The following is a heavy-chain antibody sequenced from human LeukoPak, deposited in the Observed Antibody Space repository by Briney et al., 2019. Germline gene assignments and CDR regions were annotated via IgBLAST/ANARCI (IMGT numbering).Heavy chain of an antibody. Sequence: GGSLRLSCAASGFTFSSYAMSWVRQDPGKGLEWVSAISGSGGSTYYADSVKGRFTISRDNSKNTLYLQMNSLRAEDTAVYYCAKVGYSYGIMDVWGKGTTVTVSS. J-gene: IGHJ6*03. V-gene: IGHV3-23*01. CDR3: AKVGYSYGIMDV. D-gene: IGHD5-18*01. CDR2: ISGSGGST. CDR1: GFTFSSYA.